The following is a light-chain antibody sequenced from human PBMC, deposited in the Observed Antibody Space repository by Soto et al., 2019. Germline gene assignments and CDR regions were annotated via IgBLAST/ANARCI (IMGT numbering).Light chain of an antibody. Sequence: EFVVTQSPDTLSLPPGETATLSCRASQSVSSSVAWYQHKPGQSPRLVVYSGDKRAPGIPPRFSGSGSGTDFTLTISSLESDDFAIYYCQQRYSWLRAFGPGTRLEIK. CDR3: QQRYSWLRA. V-gene: IGKV3-11*01. CDR2: SGD. CDR1: QSVSSS. J-gene: IGKJ5*01.